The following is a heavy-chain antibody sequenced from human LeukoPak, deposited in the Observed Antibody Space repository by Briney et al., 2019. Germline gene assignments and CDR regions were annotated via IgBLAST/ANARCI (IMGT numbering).Heavy chain of an antibody. V-gene: IGHV4-34*01. Sequence: PSETLSLTXAVYGGSFSGYYWSWIRQPPGKGMEWIGEINHSGSTNYNPSLKSRVTISVDTSKNQFSLKLSSVTAADTAVYYCARDRGIAVAGTDFDYWGQGTLVTVSS. CDR1: GGSFSGYY. CDR2: INHSGST. CDR3: ARDRGIAVAGTDFDY. D-gene: IGHD6-19*01. J-gene: IGHJ4*02.